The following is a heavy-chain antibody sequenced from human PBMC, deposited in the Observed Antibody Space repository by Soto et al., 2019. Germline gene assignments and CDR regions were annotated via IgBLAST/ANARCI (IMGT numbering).Heavy chain of an antibody. Sequence: PSETLPLTCTVSGGSISSYYWSWIRQPPGKGLEWIGYIYYSGSTNYNPSLKSRVTISVDTSKNQFSLKLSSVTAADTAVYYCARGGITMIAFDYWGQGTLVTVSS. CDR1: GGSISSYY. CDR3: ARGGITMIAFDY. J-gene: IGHJ4*02. V-gene: IGHV4-59*01. D-gene: IGHD3-22*01. CDR2: IYYSGST.